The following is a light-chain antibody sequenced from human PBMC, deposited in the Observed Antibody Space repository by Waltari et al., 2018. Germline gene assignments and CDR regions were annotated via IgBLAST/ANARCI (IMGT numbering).Light chain of an antibody. J-gene: IGLJ2*01. CDR2: SNN. CDR3: AAWDDSLNGVV. V-gene: IGLV1-44*01. CDR1: SSTIGSKT. Sequence: QSVLTQPPPASGPPGQRVPTSCSGRSSTIGSKTVTWYQQPPGAAPNLLVYSNNQRPSGVPDRFSGSKSGTSASLAISGLQSEDEADYYCAAWDDSLNGVVFGGGTKLTVL.